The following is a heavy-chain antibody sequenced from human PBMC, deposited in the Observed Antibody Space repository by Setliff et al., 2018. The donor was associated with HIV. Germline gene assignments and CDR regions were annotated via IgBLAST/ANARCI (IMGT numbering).Heavy chain of an antibody. V-gene: IGHV4-4*07. CDR1: GDSMNDYY. D-gene: IGHD3-22*01. J-gene: IGHJ4*02. Sequence: SETLSLPCTVSGDSMNDYYWSWIRQTAGKGLEWIVRVYNSGSTNSNPSFMSRVSISVDTSKIQFSLKLRSVTAADTAVYFCARGFSSAFFHEFFDYWGQGTLVTVSS. CDR3: ARGFSSAFFHEFFDY. CDR2: VYNSGST.